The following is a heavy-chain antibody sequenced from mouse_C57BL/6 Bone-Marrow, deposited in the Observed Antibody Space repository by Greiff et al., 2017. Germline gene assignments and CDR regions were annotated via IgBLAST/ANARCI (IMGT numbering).Heavy chain of an antibody. D-gene: IGHD4-1*01. CDR3: ARPNFFAG. V-gene: IGHV1-81*01. CDR1: GYTFTRYG. CDR2: IYPRSGNT. Sequence: QVQLQQSGAELARPGASVKLSCKASGYTFTRYGISWVKQRTGQGLEWIGEIYPRSGNTYYNEKFQGKATLTADKSSSTAYLELRSLTAEDSAVYFCARPNFFAGWGQGTLVTVSA. J-gene: IGHJ3*01.